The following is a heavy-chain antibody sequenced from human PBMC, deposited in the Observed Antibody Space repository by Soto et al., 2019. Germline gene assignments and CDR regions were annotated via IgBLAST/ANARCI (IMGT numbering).Heavy chain of an antibody. CDR1: GFTFSSYG. Sequence: GGSLRLSCAASGFTFSSYGMHWVRQAPGKGLEWVAVISYDGSNKYYADSVKGRFTISRDNSKNTLYLQMNSLRAEDTAVYYCAKEGNYGYCSGGSCDPYGRFEYWGQGTRVTVSS. CDR3: AKEGNYGYCSGGSCDPYGRFEY. D-gene: IGHD2-15*01. CDR2: ISYDGSNK. J-gene: IGHJ4*02. V-gene: IGHV3-30*18.